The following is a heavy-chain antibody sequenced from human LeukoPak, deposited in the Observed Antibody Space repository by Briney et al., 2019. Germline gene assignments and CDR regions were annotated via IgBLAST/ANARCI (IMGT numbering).Heavy chain of an antibody. CDR2: IYPGDSDT. CDR1: GYSFTSYW. CDR3: ARLDVVGGTDDPYYMDV. D-gene: IGHD2-2*03. V-gene: IGHV5-51*01. J-gene: IGHJ6*03. Sequence: GESLKISYKGSGYSFTSYWIGWVRQMPGKGLEWMGIIYPGDSDTRYSPSFQGQVTISADKSISTAYLQWSSLKASDTAMYYCARLDVVGGTDDPYYMDVWGKGTTVTVSS.